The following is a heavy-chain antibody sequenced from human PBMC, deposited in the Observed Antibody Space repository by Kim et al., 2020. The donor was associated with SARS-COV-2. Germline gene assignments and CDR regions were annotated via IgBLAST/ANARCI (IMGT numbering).Heavy chain of an antibody. Sequence: SETLSLTCTVSGGSISSSSYYWGWIRQPPGKGLEWIGSIYYSGSTYYNPSLKSRVTITVDTSKNRFSLRLSSVTAADTAVYYCARHDYGDYFMSLRLWGRGTLVTVSS. CDR1: GGSISSSSYY. J-gene: IGHJ2*01. CDR3: ARHDYGDYFMSLRL. CDR2: IYYSGST. D-gene: IGHD4-17*01. V-gene: IGHV4-39*01.